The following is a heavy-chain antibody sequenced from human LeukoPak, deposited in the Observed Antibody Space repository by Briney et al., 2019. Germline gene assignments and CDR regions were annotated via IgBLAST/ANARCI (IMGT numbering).Heavy chain of an antibody. V-gene: IGHV1-69*05. J-gene: IGHJ4*02. CDR3: ARTRGHSGYDLWYGRFDY. Sequence: ASVKVSCKASGGTFSSYAISWVRQAPGQGLEWMGGTIPIFGTANYAQKFQGRVTITTDESTSTAYMELSSLRSEDTAVYYCARTRGHSGYDLWYGRFDYWGQGTLVTVSS. D-gene: IGHD5-12*01. CDR2: TIPIFGTA. CDR1: GGTFSSYA.